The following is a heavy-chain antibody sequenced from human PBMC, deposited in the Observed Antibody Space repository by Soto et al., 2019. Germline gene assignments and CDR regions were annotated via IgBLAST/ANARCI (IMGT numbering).Heavy chain of an antibody. CDR3: AKATTNGGWFNPFDS. CDR1: GFSFVNYA. CDR2: LSGSGTST. J-gene: IGHJ4*02. Sequence: GGSLRLSCAASGFSFVNYAMNWVRQAPGKGLEWVSGLSGSGTSTYYADSVKGRFTISRDNSRDTLFLQMNSLTADDTAVYYCAKATTNGGWFNPFDSWGQGAMVTVYS. V-gene: IGHV3-23*01. D-gene: IGHD6-19*01.